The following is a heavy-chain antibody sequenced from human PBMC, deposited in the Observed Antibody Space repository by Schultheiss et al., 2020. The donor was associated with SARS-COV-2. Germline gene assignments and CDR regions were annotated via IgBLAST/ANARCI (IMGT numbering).Heavy chain of an antibody. Sequence: SETLSLTCTVSGGSISSGGYYWSWIRQHPGKGLEWIGYIYYSGSTYYNPSLKSRVTISVDTSKNQFSLKLSSVTAADTAVYYCARRRRITIFGVVNEVYGMDVWGQGTTVTVSS. CDR1: GGSISSGGYY. J-gene: IGHJ6*02. D-gene: IGHD3-3*01. CDR3: ARRRRITIFGVVNEVYGMDV. V-gene: IGHV4-31*03. CDR2: IYYSGST.